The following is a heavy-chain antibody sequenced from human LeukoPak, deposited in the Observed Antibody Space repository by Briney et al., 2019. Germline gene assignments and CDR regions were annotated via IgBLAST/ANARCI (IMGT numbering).Heavy chain of an antibody. J-gene: IGHJ4*02. D-gene: IGHD2-2*01. CDR3: ARQSQYCSSTSCYLDY. CDR2: IYYSGST. Sequence: SETLSLTCTVSGGSISSYYWSWIRQPPGKGLEWIGYIYYSGSTNYNPSLKSRVTISVDTSKNRFSLKLSSVTAADTAVYYCARQSQYCSSTSCYLDYWGQGTLVTVSS. CDR1: GGSISSYY. V-gene: IGHV4-59*08.